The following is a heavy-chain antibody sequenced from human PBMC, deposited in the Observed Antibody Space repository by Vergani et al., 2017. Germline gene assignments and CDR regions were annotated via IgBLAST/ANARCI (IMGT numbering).Heavy chain of an antibody. CDR3: ARDLYGDYALDY. CDR1: GFTFSSYS. V-gene: IGHV3-48*01. J-gene: IGHJ4*02. Sequence: VQLVESGGGLVQPGGSLRLSCAASGFTFSSYSMNWVRQAPGKGLEWVSYISSTIYNADSVKGRFTISRDNAKNSLYLQMNSLRAEDTAVYYCARDLYGDYALDYWGQGTLVTVSS. D-gene: IGHD4-17*01. CDR2: ISSTI.